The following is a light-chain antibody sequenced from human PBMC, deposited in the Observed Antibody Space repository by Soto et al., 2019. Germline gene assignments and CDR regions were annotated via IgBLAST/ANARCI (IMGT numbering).Light chain of an antibody. CDR2: KVS. V-gene: IGKV2-30*01. CDR1: QSLVYSDGNTS. CDR3: MQGTHWPRT. Sequence: DVVMTQPPLSLPVTLGQPASISCRSSQSLVYSDGNTSLNWFQQRPGQSPRRLIYKVSTRDSGVPDRFSGSGSGTDFTLKISRVEAEDVGVYYCMQGTHWPRTFGQGTKVEIK. J-gene: IGKJ1*01.